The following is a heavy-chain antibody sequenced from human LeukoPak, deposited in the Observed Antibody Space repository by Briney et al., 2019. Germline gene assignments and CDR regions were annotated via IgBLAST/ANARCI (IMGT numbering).Heavy chain of an antibody. CDR2: IKQAGSER. D-gene: IGHD3-10*01. Sequence: GGSLRLPCAASGISFSTSWMNWVRQAPGKGLEWVATIKQAGSERYYLDSVKGRFTVSRDNAKNSLYLQMNSLRAGDTAMYYCARDNYYSLDNWGPGTLVTVSS. CDR3: ARDNYYSLDN. V-gene: IGHV3-7*01. J-gene: IGHJ4*02. CDR1: GISFSTSW.